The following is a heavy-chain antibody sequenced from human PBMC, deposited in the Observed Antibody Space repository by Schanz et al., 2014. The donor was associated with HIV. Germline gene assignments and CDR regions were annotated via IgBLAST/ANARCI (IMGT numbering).Heavy chain of an antibody. CDR2: ISGGSGST. Sequence: EVQVLESGGYLVQPGGSLRLSCAASGLTLSSYGMSWVRQAPGKGLEWVSSISGGSGSTFYADSVKGRFTISRVNSKNTLYLQMNSLRAEDTAIYYCAKTSITLGMDVWGQGTTVTVSS. CDR1: GLTLSSYG. J-gene: IGHJ6*02. V-gene: IGHV3-23*01. CDR3: AKTSITLGMDV. D-gene: IGHD1-20*01.